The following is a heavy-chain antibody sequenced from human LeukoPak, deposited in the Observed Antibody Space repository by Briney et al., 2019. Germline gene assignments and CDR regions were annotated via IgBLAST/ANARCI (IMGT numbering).Heavy chain of an antibody. Sequence: GGSLRLSCAASGFTFSSYSMNWVRQAPGKGLEWVSYISSSSSTIYYADSVKGRFTISGDNAKNSLYLQMNSLRAEDTAVYYCARPFYGSGKHWGQGTLVTVSS. D-gene: IGHD3-10*01. J-gene: IGHJ4*02. CDR3: ARPFYGSGKH. CDR1: GFTFSSYS. V-gene: IGHV3-48*01. CDR2: ISSSSSTI.